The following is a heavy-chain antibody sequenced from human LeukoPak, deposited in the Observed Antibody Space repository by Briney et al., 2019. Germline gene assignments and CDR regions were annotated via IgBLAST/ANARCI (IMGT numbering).Heavy chain of an antibody. CDR2: IYSGGTT. V-gene: IGHV3-66*01. D-gene: IGHD5-18*01. Sequence: GGSLRLSCAASGFTVSSNYMSWVRLAPGKGLEWVSVIYSGGTTYYADSVKGRFTISRDNSKNTLHLQMNSMRAEDTAVYYCARDQYSYAHAAHWGQGTLVTVSS. J-gene: IGHJ4*02. CDR3: ARDQYSYAHAAH. CDR1: GFTVSSNY.